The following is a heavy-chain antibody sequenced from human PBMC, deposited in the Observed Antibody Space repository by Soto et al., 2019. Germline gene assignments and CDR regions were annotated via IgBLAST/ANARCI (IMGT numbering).Heavy chain of an antibody. D-gene: IGHD2-2*01. CDR2: IYYSGST. CDR1: GGSISSSSYY. Sequence: SETLSLTCTVSGGSISSSSYYWGWIRQPPGKGLEWIGSIYYSGSTYYNPSLKSRVTISVDTSKNQFSLKLSSVTAADTAVYYCARRILCFDIVVVPAARGDYYYGMDVWGQGTTVTVSS. CDR3: ARRILCFDIVVVPAARGDYYYGMDV. V-gene: IGHV4-39*01. J-gene: IGHJ6*02.